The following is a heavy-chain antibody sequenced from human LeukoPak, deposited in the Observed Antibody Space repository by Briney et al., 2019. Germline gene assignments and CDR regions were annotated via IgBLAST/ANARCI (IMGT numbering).Heavy chain of an antibody. Sequence: SETLSLTCTVSGYSISSGYYWGWIRQPPGKGLEWIGCIYHSGSTYYNPSLKSRVTISVDTPKNQFSLNLSSVTAADTAVYYCARQDCSSTSCFRENWFDPWGQGTLVTVSS. CDR1: GYSISSGYY. CDR2: IYHSGST. CDR3: ARQDCSSTSCFRENWFDP. J-gene: IGHJ5*02. D-gene: IGHD2-2*01. V-gene: IGHV4-38-2*02.